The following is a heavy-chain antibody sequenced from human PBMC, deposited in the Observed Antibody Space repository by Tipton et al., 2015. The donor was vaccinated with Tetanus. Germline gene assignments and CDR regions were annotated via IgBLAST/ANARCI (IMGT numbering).Heavy chain of an antibody. CDR2: IGTSASST. J-gene: IGHJ6*02. V-gene: IGHV3-23*01. D-gene: IGHD2-15*01. CDR3: ARRGCRGGTCYISPNYGMDV. Sequence: SLRLSCGVSGFTFSNYAMNWVRQAPGKGLEWVSSIGTSASSTYYADSVKGRCTISRDNSKNTVVLHVTSLRGEDTAVYYCARRGCRGGTCYISPNYGMDVWGQGTTVTVSS. CDR1: GFTFSNYA.